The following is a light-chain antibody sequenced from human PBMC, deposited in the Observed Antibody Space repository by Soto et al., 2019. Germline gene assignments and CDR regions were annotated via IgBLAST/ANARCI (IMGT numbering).Light chain of an antibody. CDR2: GSS. Sequence: EIVMTQSPVTLAMSPGERATLSCWAGQSVSSNLAWYQQKPGQAPRLLIYGSSSRATGIPDRFSGHGSGTDFTLTISRLEPEDFAVYYCQQYGGSPITFGQGTRLE. J-gene: IGKJ5*01. V-gene: IGKV3-20*01. CDR1: QSVSSN. CDR3: QQYGGSPIT.